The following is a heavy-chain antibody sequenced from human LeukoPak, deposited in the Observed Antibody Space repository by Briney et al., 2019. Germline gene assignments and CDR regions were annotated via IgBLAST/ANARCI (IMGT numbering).Heavy chain of an antibody. V-gene: IGHV3-53*01. CDR3: ACLRGMDV. Sequence: TGGSLRLSCAASGFTFSSYWMHWVRQAPGKGLEWVSVIYSCDSTYYADSVKGRFTISRDNSKNTLYLQMNSLRAEDTAVYYCACLRGMDVWGKGTTVTVSS. CDR1: GFTFSSYW. J-gene: IGHJ6*03. CDR2: IYSCDST.